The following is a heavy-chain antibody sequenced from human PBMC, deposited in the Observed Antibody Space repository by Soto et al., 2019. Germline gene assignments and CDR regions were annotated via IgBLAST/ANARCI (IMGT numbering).Heavy chain of an antibody. D-gene: IGHD6-13*01. CDR1: GYTFTSYG. V-gene: IGHV1-18*01. Sequence: ASVKVSCKASGYTFTSYGISWVRQAPGQGLEWMGWISTYNGNTDYAQKLQGRVTVTTDTSTSTAYMELRSLRSDDTAVYYCARSSTALPSPYSSSWYDYWGQGTQVTVS. J-gene: IGHJ4*02. CDR2: ISTYNGNT. CDR3: ARSSTALPSPYSSSWYDY.